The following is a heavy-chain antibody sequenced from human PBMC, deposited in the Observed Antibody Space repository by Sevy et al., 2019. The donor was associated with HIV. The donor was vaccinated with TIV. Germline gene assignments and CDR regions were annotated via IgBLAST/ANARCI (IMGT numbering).Heavy chain of an antibody. CDR1: GFSISTYA. CDR3: ARDLCTGGVCPRWGYYYYGMDV. Sequence: GGSLRLSCAASGFSISTYAMNWVRQAPGKGLEWVSSVSSSSTYLYYADSVKGRFTISRDNAKNSMYLQMNSLRAEDTAVYYCARDLCTGGVCPRWGYYYYGMDVWGQGTTVTVSS. V-gene: IGHV3-21*06. D-gene: IGHD2-8*02. CDR2: VSSSSTYL. J-gene: IGHJ6*02.